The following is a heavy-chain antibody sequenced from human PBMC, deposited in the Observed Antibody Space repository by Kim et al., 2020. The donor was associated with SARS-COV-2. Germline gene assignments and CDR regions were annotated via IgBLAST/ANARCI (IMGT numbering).Heavy chain of an antibody. D-gene: IGHD6-13*01. CDR3: ASFSAAEPA. Sequence: SETLSLTCTVSGGSISSYYWSWIRQPPGKGLEWIGYIYYSGSTNYNPSLKSRVTISVDTSKNQFSLKLSSVTAADTAVYYCASFSAAEPAWGQGTLVTVSS. J-gene: IGHJ4*02. CDR2: IYYSGST. CDR1: GGSISSYY. V-gene: IGHV4-59*01.